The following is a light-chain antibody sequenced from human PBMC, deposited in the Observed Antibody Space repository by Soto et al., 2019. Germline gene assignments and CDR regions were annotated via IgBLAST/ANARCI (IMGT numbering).Light chain of an antibody. CDR3: QQSYTTPWT. Sequence: SGSLGDRVTITCRASRSISNYVNWYQQKAGKAPNLLIYGASSLQGGVPSRFSGSRSGTDFTLTISSLQADDFATYYCQQSYTTPWTFGQGTKVEIK. J-gene: IGKJ1*01. V-gene: IGKV1-39*01. CDR2: GAS. CDR1: RSISNY.